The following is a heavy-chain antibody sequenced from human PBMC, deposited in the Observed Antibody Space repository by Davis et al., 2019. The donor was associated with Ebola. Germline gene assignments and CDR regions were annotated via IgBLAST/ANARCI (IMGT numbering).Heavy chain of an antibody. V-gene: IGHV3-30*02. CDR2: IRFDGNNK. J-gene: IGHJ4*02. Sequence: GESLKISCAVSGFTFSSYGMHWVRQAPGQGLEWVASIRFDGNNKNSAASVKGRFTISRDNSKNTVYLQMNSLRAEDTAIYFCARGVWSGYYFDNWGQGTLVTVSS. CDR1: GFTFSSYG. CDR3: ARGVWSGYYFDN. D-gene: IGHD3-3*01.